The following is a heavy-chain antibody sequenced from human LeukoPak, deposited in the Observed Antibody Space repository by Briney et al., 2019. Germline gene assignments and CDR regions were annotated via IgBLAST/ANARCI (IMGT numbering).Heavy chain of an antibody. CDR1: GFTFSLYS. V-gene: IGHV3-48*01. Sequence: GGSLRLSCAASGFTFSLYSMNWVRQAAGKGLEWVSYITSGSSTIYYADSVRGRFTISRDNAKNSLFLQMNSLRAEDTAVYYCARDGGGDYWGQGTLVTVSS. D-gene: IGHD3-16*01. CDR2: ITSGSSTI. CDR3: ARDGGGDY. J-gene: IGHJ4*02.